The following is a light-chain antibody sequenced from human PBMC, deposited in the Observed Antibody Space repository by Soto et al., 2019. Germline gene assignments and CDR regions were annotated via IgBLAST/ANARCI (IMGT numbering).Light chain of an antibody. CDR3: QHRNNWPSMT. Sequence: EIPMTQGPSAMSVSPGDRATFSCRASHSVSTDLAWYQQKPGQAPRLLISDASTRATGIPARFSGSGSGTDFTLTISSLQAEDFAVYYCQHRNNWPSMTFGQGTKVDIK. J-gene: IGKJ1*01. CDR1: HSVSTD. CDR2: DAS. V-gene: IGKV3D-15*01.